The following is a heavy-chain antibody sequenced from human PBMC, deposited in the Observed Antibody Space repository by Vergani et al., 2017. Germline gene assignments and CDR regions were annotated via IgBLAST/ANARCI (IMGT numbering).Heavy chain of an antibody. Sequence: QVQLQESGPGLVKPSQTLSLTCTVSGGSISSGSYYWSWIRQPPGKGLEWIGYIYYSGSTNYNPSLKSRVTISVDTSKNQFSLKLSSVTAADTAVYYCARVLKGDYVLGWFDPWGQGTLVTVSS. V-gene: IGHV4-61*01. CDR2: IYYSGST. CDR3: ARVLKGDYVLGWFDP. D-gene: IGHD3-16*01. CDR1: GGSISSGSYY. J-gene: IGHJ5*02.